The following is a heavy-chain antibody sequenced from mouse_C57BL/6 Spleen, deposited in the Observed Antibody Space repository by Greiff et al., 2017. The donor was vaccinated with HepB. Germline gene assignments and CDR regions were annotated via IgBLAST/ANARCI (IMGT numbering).Heavy chain of an antibody. V-gene: IGHV1-52*01. D-gene: IGHD2-4*01. Sequence: QVQLQQPGAELVRPGSSVKLSCKASGYTFTSYWMHWVKQRPIQGLEWIGNIDPSDSETHYNQKFKDKATVTVDKSSSTAYMQLSSLTSEDSAVCYCARGLRRGGFAYWGQGTLVTVSA. CDR1: GYTFTSYW. J-gene: IGHJ3*01. CDR3: ARGLRRGGFAY. CDR2: IDPSDSET.